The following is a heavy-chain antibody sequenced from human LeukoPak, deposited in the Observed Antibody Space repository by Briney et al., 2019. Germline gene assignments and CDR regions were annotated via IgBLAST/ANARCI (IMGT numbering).Heavy chain of an antibody. J-gene: IGHJ5*02. CDR2: ISYDGSNK. CDR1: GFTFSSYA. Sequence: PGGSLRLSCAASGFTFSSYAMHWVRQAPGKGLEWVAVISYDGSNKYYADSVKGRFTISRDNSKNTLYLQMNSLRAEDTAVYYCARDPFRYSSGWYSNWFDPWGQGTLVTVSS. CDR3: ARDPFRYSSGWYSNWFDP. D-gene: IGHD6-19*01. V-gene: IGHV3-30-3*01.